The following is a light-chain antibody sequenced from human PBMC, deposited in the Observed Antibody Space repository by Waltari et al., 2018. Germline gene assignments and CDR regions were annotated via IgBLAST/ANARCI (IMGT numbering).Light chain of an antibody. CDR2: GAS. CDR1: QSVSRF. V-gene: IGKV3-20*01. Sequence: EIVLTQSPGTLSLSPGERGTLSCRASQSVSRFLAWYQQKPGQAPRLLIYGASTRATGIPDRFGGRGCGTDFSLTISRLEPEDFAVYYCQKYDRLPATFGQGTKVEIK. J-gene: IGKJ1*01. CDR3: QKYDRLPAT.